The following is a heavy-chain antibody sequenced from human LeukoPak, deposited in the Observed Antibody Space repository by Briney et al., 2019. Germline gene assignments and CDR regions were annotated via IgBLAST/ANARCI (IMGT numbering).Heavy chain of an antibody. Sequence: SVKVSCKASGGTFSSYAISWVRQAPGQGLEWMGGIIPIFGTANYAQKFQGRVTITTDESTSTAYMELSSLRSEDTAVYYCGRGGYYGSGSSYYYYYYMGVWGKGTTVTVSS. CDR1: GGTFSSYA. V-gene: IGHV1-69*05. CDR2: IIPIFGTA. J-gene: IGHJ6*03. D-gene: IGHD3-10*01. CDR3: GRGGYYGSGSSYYYYYYMGV.